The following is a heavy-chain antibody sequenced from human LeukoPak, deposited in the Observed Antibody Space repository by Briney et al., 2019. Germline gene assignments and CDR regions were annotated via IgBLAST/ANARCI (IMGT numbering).Heavy chain of an antibody. V-gene: IGHV3-23*01. CDR3: AKRSGGNSGAFDI. CDR2: FGGITGKT. Sequence: GGSLRLSCAASGFTFSTYAVSWVRQAPGKGLEWISGFGGITGKTYYADSVKGRFTISTDNSKNTLNLQMNSLRAEDTALYYCAKRSGGNSGAFDIWGQGTVVTVSS. D-gene: IGHD2-8*02. J-gene: IGHJ3*02. CDR1: GFTFSTYA.